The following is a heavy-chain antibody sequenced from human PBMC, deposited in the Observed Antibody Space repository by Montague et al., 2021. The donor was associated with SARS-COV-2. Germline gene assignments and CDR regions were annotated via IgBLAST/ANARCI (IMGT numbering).Heavy chain of an antibody. CDR3: ARDIHTSSREGVDV. D-gene: IGHD6-13*01. Sequence: SLRLSCAASGFTFTDYFMFWSRQAPGKGLEWISYISASGTDIYYAGSVKGRFTISRDNAKNSLYLQMNSLRAEDTAVYYCARDIHTSSREGVDVWGQGTTVTVSS. CDR2: ISASGTDI. CDR1: GFTFTDYF. V-gene: IGHV3-11*01. J-gene: IGHJ6*02.